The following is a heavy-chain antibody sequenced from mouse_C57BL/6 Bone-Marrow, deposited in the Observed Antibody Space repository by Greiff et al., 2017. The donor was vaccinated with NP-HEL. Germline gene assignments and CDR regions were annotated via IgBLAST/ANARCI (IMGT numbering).Heavy chain of an antibody. J-gene: IGHJ4*01. CDR2: IWSGGST. Sequence: VKLKESGPGLVQPSQSLSITCTVSGFSLTSYGVHWVRQSPGKGLEWLGVIWSGGSTDYNAAFISRLSISKDNSKSQVFFKMNSLQADDTAIYYCASPIPCDYYGSSSLYYAMDYWGQGTSVTVSS. V-gene: IGHV2-2*01. D-gene: IGHD1-1*01. CDR1: GFSLTSYG. CDR3: ASPIPCDYYGSSSLYYAMDY.